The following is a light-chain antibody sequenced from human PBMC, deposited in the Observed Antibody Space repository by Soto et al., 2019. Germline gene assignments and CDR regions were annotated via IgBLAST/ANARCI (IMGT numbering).Light chain of an antibody. V-gene: IGKV1-9*01. Sequence: DIQLTQSPSFLSASIGDRVTITCRASRGISSYLAWYQQKPGKAPKLLIYAASTLQSGVPARFRGSGSGTEFTLTISSLQPEDCATYSCQQLNSYPYTFGQGTKLEI. CDR1: RGISSY. CDR3: QQLNSYPYT. J-gene: IGKJ2*01. CDR2: AAS.